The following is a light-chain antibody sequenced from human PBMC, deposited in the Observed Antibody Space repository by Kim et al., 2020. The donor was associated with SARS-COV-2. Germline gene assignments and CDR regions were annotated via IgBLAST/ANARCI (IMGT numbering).Light chain of an antibody. Sequence: PGEAAPLSVRASQRVSSSYLAWYQQKPGQAPRLLIYGASSRATGIPDRFSGSGSGTDFTLTISRLEPEDFAVYYCQQYGSSTGLTFGGGTKVDIK. J-gene: IGKJ4*01. V-gene: IGKV3-20*01. CDR2: GAS. CDR1: QRVSSSY. CDR3: QQYGSSTGLT.